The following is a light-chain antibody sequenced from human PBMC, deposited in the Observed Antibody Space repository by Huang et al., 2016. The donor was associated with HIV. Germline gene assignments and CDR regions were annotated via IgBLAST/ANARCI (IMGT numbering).Light chain of an antibody. CDR3: QQTASVPLT. J-gene: IGKJ4*01. CDR2: AAS. V-gene: IGKV1-39*01. Sequence: DIQMTQSPSSLSASVGDSVTITCRASQTISSFLNWYQQTSGKVPKLLVYAASNLQVGVSSRVRGGGSGTDFTLTISNLQPEDYATYYCQQTASVPLTFGGGTKVEIK. CDR1: QTISSF.